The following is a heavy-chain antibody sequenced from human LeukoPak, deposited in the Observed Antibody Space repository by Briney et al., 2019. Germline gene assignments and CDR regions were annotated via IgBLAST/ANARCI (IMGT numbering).Heavy chain of an antibody. CDR3: ARLSVRGAWVDY. D-gene: IGHD3-10*01. V-gene: IGHV4-39*01. Sequence: SETLSLTCTVSGGSISSSSYFWGWIRQPPGKGLEWIGSIYYSGSTYYNPSLKSRVTISVDTSKNQFSLNLSSVTAADTAVYYCARLSVRGAWVDYWGQGTLVTVSS. CDR2: IYYSGST. J-gene: IGHJ4*02. CDR1: GGSISSSSYF.